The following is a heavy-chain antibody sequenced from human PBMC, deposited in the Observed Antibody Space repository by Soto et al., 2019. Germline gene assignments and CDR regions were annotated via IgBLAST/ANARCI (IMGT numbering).Heavy chain of an antibody. Sequence: QGQLVQSGAEVKKPAATVKVSCKTPGYTFSSSFISRMRQDPGQGLEWMGWISASNGNTKYAQYLKGRVTMTTDTSTSTDYMERRSLGSDDTAVCYFARDLPPVDYYGQGTLGAVSS. V-gene: IGHV1-18*01. J-gene: IGHJ4*02. CDR1: GYTFSSSF. CDR2: ISASNGNT. CDR3: ARDLPPVDY.